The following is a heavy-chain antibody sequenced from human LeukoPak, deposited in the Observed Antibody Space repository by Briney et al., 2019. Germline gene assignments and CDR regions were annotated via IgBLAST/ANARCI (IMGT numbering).Heavy chain of an antibody. CDR3: ARARFLEWLVYYYYGRYV. CDR1: GYTFTGYY. V-gene: IGHV1-2*02. CDR2: INPNSGGT. Sequence: ASVKVSCKASGYTFTGYYMHWVRQAPGQGLEWMGWINPNSGGTNYAQKFQGRVTMTRDTSISTAYMELSRLRSDDTAVYYCARARFLEWLVYYYYGRYVWGQGTTVTVSS. D-gene: IGHD3-3*01. J-gene: IGHJ6*02.